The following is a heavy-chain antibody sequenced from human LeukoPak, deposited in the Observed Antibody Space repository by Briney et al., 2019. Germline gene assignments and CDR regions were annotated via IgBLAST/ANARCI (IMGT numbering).Heavy chain of an antibody. D-gene: IGHD1-26*01. J-gene: IGHJ4*02. CDR2: IYYSGST. CDR1: GGSISSSSYY. V-gene: IGHV4-39*07. CDR3: ARRRSRGSYYPYYFDY. Sequence: SETLSLTCTVSGGSISSSSYYWGWIRQPPGKGLEWIGSIYYSGSTYYNPSLKSRVTISVDTSKNQFSLKLSSVTAADTAVYYCARRRSRGSYYPYYFDYWAREPWSPSPQ.